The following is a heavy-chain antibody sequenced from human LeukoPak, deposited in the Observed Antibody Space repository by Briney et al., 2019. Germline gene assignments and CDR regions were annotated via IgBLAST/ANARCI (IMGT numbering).Heavy chain of an antibody. CDR2: IWFDGGNR. CDR3: ARDSLDTQPRQTAGDIFDY. V-gene: IGHV3-33*08. CDR1: GFTFSSYG. Sequence: GGSLRLSCAASGFTFSSYGMHWVRQAPGKGLEWVSVIWFDGGNRYYADSVKGRFTISRDNSKNTLYLQLNSLRAEDTAVYYCARDSLDTQPRQTAGDIFDYWGQGTLVTVSS. D-gene: IGHD6-13*01. J-gene: IGHJ4*02.